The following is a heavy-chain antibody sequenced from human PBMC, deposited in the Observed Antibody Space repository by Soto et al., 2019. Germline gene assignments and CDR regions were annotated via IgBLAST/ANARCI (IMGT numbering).Heavy chain of an antibody. CDR3: ARERAVARNDY. CDR2: MNPNSGNT. Sequence: QVQLVQSGAEVKKPGASVKVSCKASGYTFTSYDINWVRQATGQGLEWMGWMNPNSGNTGDAQKFQGRVTMTRHTSITPAYMELGSMTSEGTAVYYSARERAVARNDYWGQGTLVTVSS. J-gene: IGHJ4*02. D-gene: IGHD6-19*01. V-gene: IGHV1-8*01. CDR1: GYTFTSYD.